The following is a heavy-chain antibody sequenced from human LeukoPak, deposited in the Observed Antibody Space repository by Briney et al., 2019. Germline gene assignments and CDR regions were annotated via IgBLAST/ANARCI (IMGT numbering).Heavy chain of an antibody. V-gene: IGHV3-7*01. CDR3: ARDRRDGYNLLDY. J-gene: IGHJ4*02. D-gene: IGHD5-24*01. CDR2: IKGDGSEK. Sequence: GGSLRLSCAASGFFFSSYWMTWVRQAPGKGLEWVANIKGDGSEKYYVDSVKGRFNIARDNAKNSVYLQMNSLRAEDTAVYYCARDRRDGYNLLDYWGQGTLVTVSS. CDR1: GFFFSSYW.